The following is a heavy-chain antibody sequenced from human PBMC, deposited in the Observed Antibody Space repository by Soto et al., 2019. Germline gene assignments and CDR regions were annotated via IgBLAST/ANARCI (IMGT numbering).Heavy chain of an antibody. J-gene: IGHJ3*02. CDR1: GGTFSSYA. D-gene: IGHD4-17*01. CDR2: IIPIFGTA. V-gene: IGHV1-69*01. CDR3: ARGHVGYGDYVDLVYAFDI. Sequence: QVQLVQSGAEVKKPGSSVKVSCKASGGTFSSYAISWVRQAPGQGLEWMGGIIPIFGTANYAQKFQGRVTITADESTSTAYMELSSLGSEDTAVYYCARGHVGYGDYVDLVYAFDIWGQGTMVTVSS.